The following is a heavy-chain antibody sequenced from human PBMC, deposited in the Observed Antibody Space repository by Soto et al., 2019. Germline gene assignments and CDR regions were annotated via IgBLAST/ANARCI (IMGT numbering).Heavy chain of an antibody. Sequence: LSRTCTVSGGSISSYYWSWIRQPAWKGLEGIGRIYTSGSTNYNPSLKSRFTRSVDTSKNQFSLKLSSVTAADTAVYYCARACSSNNCYDVFDYWGQGTLVTVSS. CDR1: GGSISSYY. D-gene: IGHD2-2*01. V-gene: IGHV4-4*07. CDR2: IYTSGST. CDR3: ARACSSNNCYDVFDY. J-gene: IGHJ4*02.